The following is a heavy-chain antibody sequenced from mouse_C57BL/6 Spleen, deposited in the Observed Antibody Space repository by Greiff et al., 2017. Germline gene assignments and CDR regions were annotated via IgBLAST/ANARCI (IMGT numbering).Heavy chain of an antibody. J-gene: IGHJ3*01. CDR1: GYSITSGYY. CDR2: ISYDGSN. D-gene: IGHD2-3*01. V-gene: IGHV3-6*01. CDR3: ARGGYDGYPWFAY. Sequence: VQLKESGPGLVKPSQSLSLTCSVTGYSITSGYYWNWIRQFPGNKLEWMGYISYDGSNNYNPSLKNRISITRDTSKNQFFLKLNSVTTEDTATYYCARGGYDGYPWFAYWGQGTLVTVSA.